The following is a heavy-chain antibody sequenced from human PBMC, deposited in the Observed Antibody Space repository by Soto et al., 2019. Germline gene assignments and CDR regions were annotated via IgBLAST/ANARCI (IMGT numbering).Heavy chain of an antibody. V-gene: IGHV1-2*04. CDR2: INPNSGGT. CDR3: ARETRYDSSAPGAFDI. CDR1: GYTFTGYY. D-gene: IGHD3-22*01. Sequence: ASVKVSCQASGYTFTGYYMHWVRQAPGQGLEWMGWINPNSGGTNYAQKFQGWVTMTRDTSISTAYMELSRLRSDDTAVYYCARETRYDSSAPGAFDIWGQGTMVTVSS. J-gene: IGHJ3*02.